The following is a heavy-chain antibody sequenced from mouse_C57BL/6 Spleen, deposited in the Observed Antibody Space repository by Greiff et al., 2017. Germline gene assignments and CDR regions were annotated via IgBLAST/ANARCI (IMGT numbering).Heavy chain of an antibody. CDR1: GYTFTSYW. CDR3: ARRGNFGGGLMDY. V-gene: IGHV1-55*01. CDR2: IYPGSGST. Sequence: QVQLQQPGAELVKPGASVKMSCKASGYTFTSYWITWVKQRPGQGLEWIGDIYPGSGSTNYNEKFKSKATLTVDTSSSTAYTQLSSLTSEDSAVSYFARRGNFGGGLMDYWGQGTSVTVSS. D-gene: IGHD2-1*01. J-gene: IGHJ4*01.